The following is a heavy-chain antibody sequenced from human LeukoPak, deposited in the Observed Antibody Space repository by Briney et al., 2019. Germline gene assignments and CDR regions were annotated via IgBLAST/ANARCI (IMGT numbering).Heavy chain of an antibody. V-gene: IGHV3-23*01. CDR2: VSGSGDRM. CDR3: AKAAAAPGFDF. CDR1: GFTSISYA. J-gene: IGHJ4*02. D-gene: IGHD6-13*01. Sequence: PGGSLILSCAASGFTSISYALNWVRQAPGKGLEWVATVSGSGDRMYHADSVKGRFTISRDNSKNTIYLQMNSLRAEDTALYYCAKAAAAPGFDFWGQGTLVTVSS.